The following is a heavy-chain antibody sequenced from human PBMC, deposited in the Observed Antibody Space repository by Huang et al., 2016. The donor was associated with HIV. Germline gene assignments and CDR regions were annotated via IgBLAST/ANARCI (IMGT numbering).Heavy chain of an antibody. Sequence: QVQLQQWGAGLLRPSETLSLTFAVNGGSFSGYYGTWIRQPPGKGLEWMGEINHSESTNYNPPLKSRVTISVDTSRNQFSLTLTSVTAADTAVYYCARGQGGYYYYYMDVWGKGTTVTVSS. J-gene: IGHJ6*03. CDR3: ARGQGGYYYYYMDV. V-gene: IGHV4-34*01. CDR1: GGSFSGYY. CDR2: INHSEST.